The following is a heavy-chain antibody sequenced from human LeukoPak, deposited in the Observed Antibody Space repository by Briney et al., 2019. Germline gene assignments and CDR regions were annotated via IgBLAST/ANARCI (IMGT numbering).Heavy chain of an antibody. Sequence: ASVKVSCKASGYIFTSYGISWVRQAPGQGLEWMGWISAYNGNTNYAQKLQGRVTMTTDTSTSTAYMELRSLRSDDTAVYYCARELAAAGTGYYYYYGMDVWGQGTTVTVSS. D-gene: IGHD6-13*01. CDR1: GYIFTSYG. CDR3: ARELAAAGTGYYYYYGMDV. V-gene: IGHV1-18*01. CDR2: ISAYNGNT. J-gene: IGHJ6*02.